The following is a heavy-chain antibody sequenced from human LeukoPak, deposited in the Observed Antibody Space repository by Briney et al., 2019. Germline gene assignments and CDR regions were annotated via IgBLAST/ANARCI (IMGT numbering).Heavy chain of an antibody. D-gene: IGHD3-22*01. J-gene: IGHJ3*02. CDR3: ARLTDSSGYPPFFDI. Sequence: GESLKISCKGSGYSFTSYWIGWVRQMPGKGLEWMGIIYPGDSDTRYSPSFQGQVTISADKSISTAYLQWSSLKASDTAMYYCARLTDSSGYPPFFDIWGQGTMVTVSS. CDR1: GYSFTSYW. CDR2: IYPGDSDT. V-gene: IGHV5-51*01.